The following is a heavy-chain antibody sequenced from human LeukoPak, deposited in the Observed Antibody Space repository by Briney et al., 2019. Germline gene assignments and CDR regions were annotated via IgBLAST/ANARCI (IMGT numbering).Heavy chain of an antibody. Sequence: SVKGSCKASGGTFSSYAISWVRQAPGQGLEWMGRIIPILGIANYAQKFQGRVTITADKSTSTAYMELSSLRSEDTAVYYCARDQIAVAGTVSWFDPWGQGTLVTVSS. J-gene: IGHJ5*02. V-gene: IGHV1-69*04. CDR2: IIPILGIA. CDR1: GGTFSSYA. CDR3: ARDQIAVAGTVSWFDP. D-gene: IGHD6-19*01.